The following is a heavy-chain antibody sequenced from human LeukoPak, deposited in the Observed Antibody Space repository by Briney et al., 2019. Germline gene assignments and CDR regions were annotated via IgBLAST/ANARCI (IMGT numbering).Heavy chain of an antibody. Sequence: SETLSLTCTVSGGSISSYYWSWIRQPPGKGLEWIGYIYYSGSTNYNPSLKSRVTISVDTSKNQFSLKLSSMTAADTAVYYCAREADFVTDYWGQGTLVTVSS. CDR2: IYYSGST. CDR3: AREADFVTDY. V-gene: IGHV4-59*01. D-gene: IGHD2-21*01. J-gene: IGHJ4*02. CDR1: GGSISSYY.